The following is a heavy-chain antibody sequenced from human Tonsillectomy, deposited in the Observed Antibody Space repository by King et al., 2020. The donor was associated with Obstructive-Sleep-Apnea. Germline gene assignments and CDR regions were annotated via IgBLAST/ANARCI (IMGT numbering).Heavy chain of an antibody. V-gene: IGHV3-23*04. J-gene: IGHJ4*02. Sequence: VQLVESGGGLVQPGGSLRLSCTVSGFAFKRHAMTWVRQAPGKGLEWVSSITPSASGSYYADSVKVRFTISRDNSKNTVFLQINSLRVEDTAVYYCAKDLYGDYFFDAGGQGTLVTVSS. D-gene: IGHD4-17*01. CDR3: AKDLYGDYFFDA. CDR1: GFAFKRHA. CDR2: ITPSASGS.